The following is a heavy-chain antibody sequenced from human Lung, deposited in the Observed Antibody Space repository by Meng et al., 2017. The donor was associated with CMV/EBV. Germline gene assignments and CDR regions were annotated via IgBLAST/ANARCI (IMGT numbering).Heavy chain of an antibody. J-gene: IGHJ4*03. CDR1: GFTFDTYG. D-gene: IGHD3-16*01. CDR3: AKDQLLFGGPNAYFDD. V-gene: IGHV3-30*02. Sequence: GESXKISCAASGFTFDTYGMHWVRQAPGKRLEWVAFIRHDGSNKFYGDSVKGRFTISRDNSKNTLYLQMNSLRAEETAMYYCAKDQLLFGGPNAYFDDWGHWTLVTVSS. CDR2: IRHDGSNK.